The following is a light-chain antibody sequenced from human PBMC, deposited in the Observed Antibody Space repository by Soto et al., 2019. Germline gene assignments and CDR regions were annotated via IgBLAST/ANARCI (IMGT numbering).Light chain of an antibody. CDR1: SSDIGRYNF. J-gene: IGLJ1*01. V-gene: IGLV2-14*03. CDR2: DLT. Sequence: QSALTQPASVSGSPGHSIAISCTGTSSDIGRYNFVSWYQQHPGKAPKLIIHDLTNRPSGVSSRFSGSKSDNTASLTISGLQAEDEAEYYCTSYTTSRSYVFGTGTKVTVL. CDR3: TSYTTSRSYV.